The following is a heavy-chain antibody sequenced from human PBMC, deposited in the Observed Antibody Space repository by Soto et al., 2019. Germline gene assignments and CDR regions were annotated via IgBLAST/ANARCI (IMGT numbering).Heavy chain of an antibody. CDR2: IIPIFGTA. J-gene: IGHJ2*01. Sequence: QVQLVQSGAEAKKPESSVTVSCKASGGTFSSYTISWVRQAPGQGLEWMGGIIPIFGTANYAQKFQGRVTITADESTSTAYMELSSLRSEDTAVYYCARGNHRWLQLWYFDLWGRGTLVTVSS. CDR1: GGTFSSYT. CDR3: ARGNHRWLQLWYFDL. D-gene: IGHD5-12*01. V-gene: IGHV1-69*12.